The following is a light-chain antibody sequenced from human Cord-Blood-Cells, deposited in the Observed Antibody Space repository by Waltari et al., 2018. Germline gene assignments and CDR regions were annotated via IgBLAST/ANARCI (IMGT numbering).Light chain of an antibody. V-gene: IGKV3-11*01. CDR3: QQRSNWPLT. CDR2: DAS. Sequence: IVLTQSPATLSLSPWERATLSCRASQSVSSYLAWYQQKPGQAPRLLIYDASNRATGIPARFSGSGSGTDFTLTISSLEPEDFAVYYCQQRSNWPLTFGGGTKVEIK. J-gene: IGKJ4*01. CDR1: QSVSSY.